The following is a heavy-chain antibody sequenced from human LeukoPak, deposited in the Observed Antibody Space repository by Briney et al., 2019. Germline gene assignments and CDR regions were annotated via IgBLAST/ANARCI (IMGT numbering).Heavy chain of an antibody. D-gene: IGHD2-15*01. Sequence: GGSLRLSCSASGFTFSSYWMSWVRQAPGKGLEWVANIKQDGSEKYYVDSVKGRFTISRDNAKNSLYLQMNSLRAEDTAVYYCARVSIVVVVAATSDYWGQGTLVTVSS. J-gene: IGHJ4*02. V-gene: IGHV3-7*01. CDR2: IKQDGSEK. CDR1: GFTFSSYW. CDR3: ARVSIVVVVAATSDY.